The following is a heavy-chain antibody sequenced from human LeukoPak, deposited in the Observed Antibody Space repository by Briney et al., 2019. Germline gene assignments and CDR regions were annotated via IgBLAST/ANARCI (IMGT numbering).Heavy chain of an antibody. CDR3: ALAPKSNWFDF. CDR1: GDSTSNFY. CDR2: IHYSGSS. Sequence: SETLSLTCTVSGDSTSNFYWNWIRQSPGKGLEWIGNIHYSGSSVYDPSLKSRGTISIDTSRRQFFLKLNSVTAADTAVYFCALAPKSNWFDFWGPGILVTVSS. V-gene: IGHV4-59*03. J-gene: IGHJ5*01.